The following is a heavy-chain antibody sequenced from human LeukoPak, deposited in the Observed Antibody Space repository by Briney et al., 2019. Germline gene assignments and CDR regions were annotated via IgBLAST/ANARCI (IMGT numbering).Heavy chain of an antibody. CDR1: YDSISSSSYY. V-gene: IGHV4-39*07. Sequence: SETLSLTCTVPYDSISSSSYYWGWIRQPPGKGLQWIGSIYEGRTTYYNPSLKSRVTISVDTPKNQFSLKMSSVTAADTAVYYCAREYNWKWFDTWGQGTLVTVSS. CDR2: IYEGRTT. D-gene: IGHD1-20*01. J-gene: IGHJ5*02. CDR3: AREYNWKWFDT.